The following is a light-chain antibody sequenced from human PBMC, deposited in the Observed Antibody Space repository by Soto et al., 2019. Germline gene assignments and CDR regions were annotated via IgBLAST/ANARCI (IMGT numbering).Light chain of an antibody. CDR2: AAS. CDR1: QGISSY. CDR3: QQYKNGWT. J-gene: IGKJ1*01. V-gene: IGKV1-9*01. Sequence: IQFTQSPSSLSASVGDRVTITCRASQGISSYLAWYQQKPGKAPKVLIYAASTLQSGVPSRLSVSGSGTDFTLAIRSLQPDDFAVYYCQQYKNGWTFGQGTKVDIK.